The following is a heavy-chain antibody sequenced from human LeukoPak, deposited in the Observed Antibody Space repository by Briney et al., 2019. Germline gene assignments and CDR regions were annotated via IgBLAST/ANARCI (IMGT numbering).Heavy chain of an antibody. CDR2: ISAYNDNT. CDR1: GYAFTSYG. D-gene: IGHD3-9*01. V-gene: IGHV1-18*04. CDR3: ARVDILTGFYTYFDY. Sequence: ASVKVSRKASGYAFTSYGISWVRQAPGQGLEWMGWISAYNDNTNYVQKLQGRVTMTTDISTSTAYMKLRSLGSDDTAVYYCARVDILTGFYTYFDYWGQGTLLTVSS. J-gene: IGHJ4*02.